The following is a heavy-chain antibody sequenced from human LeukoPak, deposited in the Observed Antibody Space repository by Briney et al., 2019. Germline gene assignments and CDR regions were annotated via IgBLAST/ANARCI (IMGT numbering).Heavy chain of an antibody. CDR2: ISYDGSFK. J-gene: IGHJ4*02. Sequence: PGGSLRLSCAASGFTFSSYGKHWVRKAQGQGLERVAVISYDGSFKDYAESVQVRFTISRDNYKNTLYLQMNSLRAEDTAVYYCARAPVSSGWFDFVRAVDEYYCDCWGQGNLITVSS. CDR1: GFTFSSYG. CDR3: ARAPVSSGWFDFVRAVDEYYCDC. D-gene: IGHD6-19*01. V-gene: IGHV3-30*03.